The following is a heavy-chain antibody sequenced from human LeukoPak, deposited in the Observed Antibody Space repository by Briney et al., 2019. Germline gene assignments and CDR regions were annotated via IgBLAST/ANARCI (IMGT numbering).Heavy chain of an antibody. V-gene: IGHV3-30*02. CDR3: AKDEGYCSTTSCYMVASPIDY. Sequence: GGSLRLSCVASGFTFSTYGMHWVRQAPGKGLEWVAFIRYDGSNKYYADSVKGRFTISRDNSKNTLYLQMNSLRAEDTAVYYCAKDEGYCSTTSCYMVASPIDYWGQGILVTVSS. CDR2: IRYDGSNK. J-gene: IGHJ4*02. D-gene: IGHD2-2*02. CDR1: GFTFSTYG.